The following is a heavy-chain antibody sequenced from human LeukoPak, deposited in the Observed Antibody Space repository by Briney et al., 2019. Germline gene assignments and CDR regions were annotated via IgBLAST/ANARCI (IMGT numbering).Heavy chain of an antibody. CDR1: GFTFSSYG. D-gene: IGHD3-9*01. CDR3: AKPAGWYDILTGYYNSDFDY. CDR2: ISYDGSNK. J-gene: IGHJ4*02. Sequence: GGSLRLSCAASGFTFSSYGMHWVRQAPGKGLEWVAVISYDGSNKYYTDSVKRRLTISRDNSKNTLYLQMDSLRAEDTAVYYCAKPAGWYDILTGYYNSDFDYWGQGTLVTVSS. V-gene: IGHV3-30*18.